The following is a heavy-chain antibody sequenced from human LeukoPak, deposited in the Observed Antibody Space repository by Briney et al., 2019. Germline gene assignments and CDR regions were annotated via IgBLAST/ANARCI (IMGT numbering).Heavy chain of an antibody. D-gene: IGHD6-19*01. CDR3: AKARGSSGWRFDY. Sequence: GGSLRLSCAASGFTFSSYAMSWVRQAPGKGLEWVSAISGSGGSTYYADSVKGRFTISRDNSKNTLYLHMNSLRAEDTAVYYCAKARGSSGWRFDYWGQGTLVTVSS. J-gene: IGHJ4*02. CDR1: GFTFSSYA. CDR2: ISGSGGST. V-gene: IGHV3-23*01.